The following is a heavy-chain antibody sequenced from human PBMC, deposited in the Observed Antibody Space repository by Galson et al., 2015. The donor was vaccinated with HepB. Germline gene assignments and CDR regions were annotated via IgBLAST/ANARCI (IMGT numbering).Heavy chain of an antibody. Sequence: SLRLSCAASGFTFDDYTMHWVRQAPGKGLEWVSLISWDGGSTYYADSVKGRFTISRGNSKNSLYLQMNSLRTEDTALYYCAKEHYGDYGPFDYWGQGTLVTVTS. CDR3: AKEHYGDYGPFDY. CDR2: ISWDGGST. CDR1: GFTFDDYT. D-gene: IGHD4-17*01. J-gene: IGHJ4*02. V-gene: IGHV3-43*01.